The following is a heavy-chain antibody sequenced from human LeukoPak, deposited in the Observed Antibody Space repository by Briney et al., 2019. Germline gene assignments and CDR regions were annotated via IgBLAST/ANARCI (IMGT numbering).Heavy chain of an antibody. CDR1: GYTFTSYY. CDR3: ARGGYDFWSGYFQELKGYYYGMDV. J-gene: IGHJ6*02. D-gene: IGHD3-3*01. V-gene: IGHV1-46*01. Sequence: ASVKVSCKASGYTFTSYYIHWVRQAPGQGLEWMGIINPSGGSTSYAQKFQGRVTMTRDTSTSTVYMELSSLRSEDTAVYYCARGGYDFWSGYFQELKGYYYGMDVWGQGTTVTVSS. CDR2: INPSGGST.